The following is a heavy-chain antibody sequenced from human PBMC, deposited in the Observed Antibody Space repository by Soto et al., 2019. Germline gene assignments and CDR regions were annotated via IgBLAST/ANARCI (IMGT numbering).Heavy chain of an antibody. V-gene: IGHV3-33*01. CDR2: LWYDGSNK. J-gene: IGHJ3*02. CDR1: GVTFSSYG. Sequence: PGGSLRLSCAASGVTFSSYGMHWVRQAPGKGLEGGAVLWYDGSNKYYADSVKGRFTISRDNSKNTLYLQMNSLRAEDTAVYYCAREFRAEYYYGSGMSAFDIWGQGTMVTVAS. D-gene: IGHD3-10*01. CDR3: AREFRAEYYYGSGMSAFDI.